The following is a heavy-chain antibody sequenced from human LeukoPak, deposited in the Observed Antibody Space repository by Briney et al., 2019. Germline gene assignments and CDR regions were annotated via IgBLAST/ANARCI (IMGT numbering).Heavy chain of an antibody. Sequence: ASVKVSCKVSGYTLTELSMHWVRQAPGKGLEWMGGFAPEDGETIYAQKFQGRVTMTEGTSTDTAYMELSSLRSEDTAVYYCATDLPGYSSAFDYWGQGTLVTVSS. D-gene: IGHD6-19*01. CDR2: FAPEDGET. V-gene: IGHV1-24*01. CDR3: ATDLPGYSSAFDY. CDR1: GYTLTELS. J-gene: IGHJ4*02.